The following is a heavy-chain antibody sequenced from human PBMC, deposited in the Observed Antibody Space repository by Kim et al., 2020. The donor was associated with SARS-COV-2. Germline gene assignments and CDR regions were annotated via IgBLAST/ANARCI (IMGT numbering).Heavy chain of an antibody. D-gene: IGHD1-1*01. CDR3: LLINNEISYN. CDR1: GFTFSNLW. CDR2: IKGDGTIA. Sequence: GGSLRLSCAASGFTFSNLWMHWVRRAPGKGPVWVAGIKGDGTIAIYAGSVKGRFTISRDNAKNTVFLQMNNLRAEDTAVYYCLLINNEISYNWGQGTLVT. J-gene: IGHJ4*02. V-gene: IGHV3-74*01.